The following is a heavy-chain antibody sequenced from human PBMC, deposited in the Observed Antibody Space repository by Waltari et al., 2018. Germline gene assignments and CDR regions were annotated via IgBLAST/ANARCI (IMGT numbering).Heavy chain of an antibody. CDR1: GGSFSGYY. CDR2: INHSGST. D-gene: IGHD2-15*01. J-gene: IGHJ4*02. V-gene: IGHV4-34*01. CDR3: ARGPDCSGGSCYYVPFDY. Sequence: QVQLQQWGAGLLKPSETLSLTCAVYGGSFSGYYWSWIRQPPGKGLEWIGEINHSGSTNVNPSVKIRVTISVDTSKNQFSLKLSSVTAADTAVYYCARGPDCSGGSCYYVPFDYWGQGTLVTVSS.